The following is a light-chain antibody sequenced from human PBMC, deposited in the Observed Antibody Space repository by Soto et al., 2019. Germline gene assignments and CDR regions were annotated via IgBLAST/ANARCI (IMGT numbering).Light chain of an antibody. CDR3: CSYAGTYV. CDR2: EVS. J-gene: IGLJ1*01. CDR1: SSDVGSYNL. Sequence: QSVLTQPASVSGSPGQSITISCTGTSSDVGSYNLVSWYQHHPGKAPKLMIFEVSKRPSGVSNRFSGSKSGNTASLTISGLQAEDEAEYYCCSYAGTYVFGPGTKVTV. V-gene: IGLV2-23*02.